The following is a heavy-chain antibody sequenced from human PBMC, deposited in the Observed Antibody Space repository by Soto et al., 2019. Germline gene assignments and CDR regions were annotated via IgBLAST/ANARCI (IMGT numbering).Heavy chain of an antibody. V-gene: IGHV3-30-3*01. Sequence: QGQLVESGGGVVQPGRSTSLSCAASGFTFSSYAMHWVRQAPGKGLEWVAVISYDGSNEYYADSVKGRFTISRDNSKNTLYLQMNSLRAEDTAVYYCASSLSSGWYPFDYWGQGTLVTVSS. CDR3: ASSLSSGWYPFDY. D-gene: IGHD6-19*01. CDR2: ISYDGSNE. CDR1: GFTFSSYA. J-gene: IGHJ4*02.